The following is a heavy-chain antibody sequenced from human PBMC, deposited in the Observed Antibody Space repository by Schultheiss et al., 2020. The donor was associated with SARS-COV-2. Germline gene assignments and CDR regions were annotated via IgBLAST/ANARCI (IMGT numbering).Heavy chain of an antibody. D-gene: IGHD1-26*01. J-gene: IGHJ4*02. V-gene: IGHV4-30-2*01. CDR3: ARSPPFGPSGSYFDY. Sequence: SETLSLTCAVTGGSISSGGYSWSWIRQPPGKGLEWIGYIYHSGSTNYNPSLKSRVTMSVDTSKNQFSLKLSSVTAADTAVYYCARSPPFGPSGSYFDYWGQATLVTVSS. CDR1: GGSISSGGYS. CDR2: IYHSGST.